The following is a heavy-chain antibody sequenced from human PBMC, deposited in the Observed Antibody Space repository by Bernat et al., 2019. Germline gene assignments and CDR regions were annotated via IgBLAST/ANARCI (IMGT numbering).Heavy chain of an antibody. CDR1: GFTFSSYA. J-gene: IGHJ4*02. CDR3: ARHRNYYDSSGHFDY. V-gene: IGHV3-30-3*01. CDR2: ISYDGSNK. D-gene: IGHD3-22*01. Sequence: QVQLVESGGGVVQPGRSLRLSCAASGFTFSSYAMHWVRQAPGKGLEWVAVISYDGSNKDYADSVKGRFTISRDNSKNTLYLQMISLRAEDTAVYYWARHRNYYDSSGHFDYWGQGTLVTVSS.